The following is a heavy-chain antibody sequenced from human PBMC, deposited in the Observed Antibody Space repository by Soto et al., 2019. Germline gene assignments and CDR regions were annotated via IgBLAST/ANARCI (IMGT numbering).Heavy chain of an antibody. Sequence: ASVKVSCKASGYTFTSYAMHWVRQAPGQRLEWMGWINAGNGNTKYSQKFQGRVTITRDTSASTAYMELSSLRSEDTAVYYCARWSDHFFSGFDPWGQGTLVTVSS. CDR3: ARWSDHFFSGFDP. J-gene: IGHJ5*02. V-gene: IGHV1-3*01. CDR2: INAGNGNT. D-gene: IGHD3-3*01. CDR1: GYTFTSYA.